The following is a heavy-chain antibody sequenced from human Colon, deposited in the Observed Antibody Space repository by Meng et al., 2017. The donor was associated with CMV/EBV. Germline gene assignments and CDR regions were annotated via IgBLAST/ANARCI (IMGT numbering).Heavy chain of an antibody. Sequence: ASGFTCSIFGMSWVRQVPGKGLEWVSGIRGSGGKTYYEDSVQGRFTISRDDSENTLFLQMNSLRAEDTAVYYCAKDIVAATGRGYDHWGQGTLVTVSS. CDR3: AKDIVAATGRGYDH. J-gene: IGHJ4*02. V-gene: IGHV3-23*01. D-gene: IGHD5-12*01. CDR2: IRGSGGKT. CDR1: GFTCSIFG.